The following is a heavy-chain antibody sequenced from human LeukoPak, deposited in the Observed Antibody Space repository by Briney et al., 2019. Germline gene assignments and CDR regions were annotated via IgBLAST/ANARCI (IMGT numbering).Heavy chain of an antibody. CDR2: VSGSGGST. Sequence: PGGSLRLSCAASGFTFNSYAMSWVRQAPGKGLEWVSAVSGSGGSTFYADSVKGRFTISRDNSKNTLYLQMISLRAEDTAVYHCAKPQETYGLVPFDYWGRGTLVTVSS. J-gene: IGHJ4*02. CDR1: GFTFNSYA. CDR3: AKPQETYGLVPFDY. V-gene: IGHV3-23*01. D-gene: IGHD3/OR15-3a*01.